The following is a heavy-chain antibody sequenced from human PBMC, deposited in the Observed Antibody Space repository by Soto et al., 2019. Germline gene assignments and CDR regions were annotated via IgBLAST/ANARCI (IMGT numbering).Heavy chain of an antibody. CDR1: GFSFSTGAVG. Sequence: QITLTESGPTLVKPTQTLTLTCTFSGFSFSTGAVGVGWIRQPPGKALEFLALIYWDDDKRYRPSLKNKITITKDTSRTQVVLTMTDLDPEDTATYYWAHVYWAASGTRYYFDHWGQGTLVTVSS. CDR3: AHVYWAASGTRYYFDH. V-gene: IGHV2-5*02. D-gene: IGHD6-13*01. CDR2: IYWDDDK. J-gene: IGHJ4*02.